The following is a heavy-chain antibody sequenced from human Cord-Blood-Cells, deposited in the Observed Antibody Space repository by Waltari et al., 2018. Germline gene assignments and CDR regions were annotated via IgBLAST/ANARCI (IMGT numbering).Heavy chain of an antibody. V-gene: IGHV1-8*01. CDR1: GYTCTSYD. CDR2: MNPNSGNT. J-gene: IGHJ4*02. Sequence: QVQLVQSGAEVKKPGASVKVSCKASGYTCTSYDIHWVRQATGQGLEWMGWMNPNSGNTGYAQKFQGRVTMTRNTSISTAYMERSSLRSGDTAVYYCARGARGGAAAGTDYWGQGTLVTVSS. CDR3: ARGARGGAAAGTDY. D-gene: IGHD6-13*01.